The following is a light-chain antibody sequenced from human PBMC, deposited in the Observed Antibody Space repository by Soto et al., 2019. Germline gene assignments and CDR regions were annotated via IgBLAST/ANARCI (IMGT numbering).Light chain of an antibody. V-gene: IGLV2-14*01. CDR2: EVS. CDR1: SSDVGGYNY. CDR3: SPYTSSNTLV. Sequence: QSALTQPASVSGSPGQSITNSCTGTSSDVGGYNYVSWYQHHPGKAPKFMISEVSNRPSGVSNRFSASKSGNAASLTISGLQGEDEADYYCSPYTSSNTLVFGTGTRSPS. J-gene: IGLJ1*01.